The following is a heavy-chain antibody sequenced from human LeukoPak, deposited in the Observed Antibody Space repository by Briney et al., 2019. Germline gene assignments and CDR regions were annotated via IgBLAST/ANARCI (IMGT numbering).Heavy chain of an antibody. V-gene: IGHV3-21*01. CDR1: GFTLSSYA. Sequence: PGGSLRLSCAASGFTLSSYAMSWVRQAPWKGLEFVSSISSSSSFIYYADSVKGRFTISRDNAKKSLSPQMNSLRADDTAVYYCARGYSSSWYLDWGQGTLVTVSS. D-gene: IGHD6-13*01. J-gene: IGHJ4*02. CDR3: ARGYSSSWYLD. CDR2: ISSSSSFI.